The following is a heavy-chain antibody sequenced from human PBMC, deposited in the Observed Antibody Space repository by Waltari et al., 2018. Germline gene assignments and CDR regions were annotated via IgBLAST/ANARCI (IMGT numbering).Heavy chain of an antibody. V-gene: IGHV3-30*18. Sequence: LSCAASGFTFSSYGMHWVRQAPGKGLEWVAVIWYDGSNKYYADSVKGRFTISRDNSKNTLYLQMNSLRAEDTAMYYCAKADHSSGWFGAWGQGTLVTVSS. CDR1: GFTFSSYG. CDR2: IWYDGSNK. D-gene: IGHD6-19*01. J-gene: IGHJ5*02. CDR3: AKADHSSGWFGA.